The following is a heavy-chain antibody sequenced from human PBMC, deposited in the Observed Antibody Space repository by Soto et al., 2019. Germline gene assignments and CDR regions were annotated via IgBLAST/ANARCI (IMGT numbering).Heavy chain of an antibody. CDR3: ARGRDGGAAN. J-gene: IGHJ4*02. D-gene: IGHD4-17*01. CDR1: GGSFSGYY. V-gene: IGHV4-34*01. CDR2: INPSGST. Sequence: QVQLQQWGAGLLKPSETLSLTCAVYGGSFSGYYWSWIRQPPGKGLEWIGEINPSGSTNYTPSLKSRVTMSGDTPKNQFSLKLTSVPAADTAVYYCARGRDGGAANWGQGTRVTVSS.